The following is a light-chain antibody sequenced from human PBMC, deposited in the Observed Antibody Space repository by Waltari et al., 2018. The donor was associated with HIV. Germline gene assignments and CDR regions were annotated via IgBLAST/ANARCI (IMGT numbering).Light chain of an antibody. CDR1: SSTIGSNT. Sequence: QSVLTQPPSASGTPGQRVTISCSGSSSTIGSNTVNWYQQLPGTAPKLLIYSNNQRPSGVPDRFSGSKSGTSASLAISGLQSEDEADYYCAAWDDSLHWVFGGGTKLTVL. CDR3: AAWDDSLHWV. CDR2: SNN. J-gene: IGLJ3*02. V-gene: IGLV1-44*01.